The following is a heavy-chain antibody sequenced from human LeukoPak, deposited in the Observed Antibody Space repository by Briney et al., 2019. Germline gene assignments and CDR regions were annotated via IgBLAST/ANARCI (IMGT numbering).Heavy chain of an antibody. D-gene: IGHD5-24*01. J-gene: IGHJ3*02. CDR2: ISYDGSNN. Sequence: PGGSLRLSCAASGFTFSSYGMHWVRQAPGKGLEWVAVISYDGSNNYYADSVKGRFTISRDNSKNTLYLQMNSLRAEDTAVYYCAKAVEMATIAADAFDTWGQGTMDTVSS. CDR3: AKAVEMATIAADAFDT. V-gene: IGHV3-30*18. CDR1: GFTFSSYG.